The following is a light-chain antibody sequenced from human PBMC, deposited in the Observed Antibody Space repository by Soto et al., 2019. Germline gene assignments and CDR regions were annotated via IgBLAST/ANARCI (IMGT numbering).Light chain of an antibody. CDR1: SSDVGGYNY. J-gene: IGLJ2*01. CDR3: SSYTSSSLPV. V-gene: IGLV2-14*01. Sequence: QSALTQPASVSGSPGQSITISCTGTSSDVGGYNYVSWYQQHPGKAPKLMIYEVSNRPSGVSNRFSGSKSGNTASLTISGLQAEDEADYYCSSYTSSSLPVFSGGTKLTVL. CDR2: EVS.